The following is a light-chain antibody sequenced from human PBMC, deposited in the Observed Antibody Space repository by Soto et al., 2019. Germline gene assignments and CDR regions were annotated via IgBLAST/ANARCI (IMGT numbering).Light chain of an antibody. CDR3: QQYYRSSWT. CDR1: QSVLYSSKNKNY. V-gene: IGKV4-1*01. CDR2: WAS. Sequence: DIVMTQSPDSLAVSLGERATINCKSSQSVLYSSKNKNYLAWYQPKPGQAPKLLIYWASTRESGVPDRFSGSGSGTDFTLTISSLQAEDAAVYYCQQYYRSSWTFGQGTKVEIK. J-gene: IGKJ1*01.